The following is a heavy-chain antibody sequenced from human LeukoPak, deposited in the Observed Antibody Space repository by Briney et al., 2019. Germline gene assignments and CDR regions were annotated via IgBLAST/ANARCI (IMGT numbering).Heavy chain of an antibody. Sequence: GASVKVSCEASGYTFTNYYMHWVRQAPGQGLEWMGIINPSGGSTSYAQKFQGRVTMTRDTSTSTVYMEMSSLRSDDTAVYYCARGENTWRNWLDPWGLGTLVSVSS. CDR3: ARGENTWRNWLDP. D-gene: IGHD2/OR15-2a*01. CDR2: INPSGGST. CDR1: GYTFTNYY. J-gene: IGHJ5*02. V-gene: IGHV1-46*01.